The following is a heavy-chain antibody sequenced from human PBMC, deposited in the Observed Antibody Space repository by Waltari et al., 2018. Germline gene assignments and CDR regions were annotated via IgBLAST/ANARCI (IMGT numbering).Heavy chain of an antibody. CDR2: IATGGDT. Sequence: EVQLVESGGGLVQPGGSLRLCCAASGFTFSSYDVHWVRQVTGKRLEWVSGIATGGDTNYPGSVKGRFTISRENAKNSLYLQMNSLRAEDTAVYYCAREGETSPGTWYFDLWGRGTLVTVSS. V-gene: IGHV3-13*01. CDR3: AREGETSPGTWYFDL. CDR1: GFTFSSYD. D-gene: IGHD2-2*01. J-gene: IGHJ2*01.